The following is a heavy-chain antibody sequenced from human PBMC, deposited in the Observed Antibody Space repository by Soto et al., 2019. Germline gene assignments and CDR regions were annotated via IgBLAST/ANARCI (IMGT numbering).Heavy chain of an antibody. CDR2: VSSSGTTM. CDR1: GFTFSDYD. V-gene: IGHV3-11*01. Sequence: QVQLAESGGGLVEPGGYLRISCAASGFTFSDYDMSWIRQSPGKGLEWGSFVSSSGTTMYFADSVKGRFTITRDNAKNSLYLQMNSLGAEDTAVYYCARMGPRAARPSYWGQGTLVTVSS. J-gene: IGHJ4*02. D-gene: IGHD6-6*01. CDR3: ARMGPRAARPSY.